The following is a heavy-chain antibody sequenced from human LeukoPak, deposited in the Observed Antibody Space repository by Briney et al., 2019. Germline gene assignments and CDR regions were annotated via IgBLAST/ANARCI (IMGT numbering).Heavy chain of an antibody. V-gene: IGHV4-59*01. Sequence: NPSETLSLTCTVSGGSISSYYWSWIRQPPGKGLEWIGYIYYSGSTNYNPSLKSRVTISVDTSKNQFSLKLSSVTAADTAVYYCARKHYYDSSGYSAYFDYRGQGTLVTVSS. CDR1: GGSISSYY. J-gene: IGHJ4*02. D-gene: IGHD3-22*01. CDR2: IYYSGST. CDR3: ARKHYYDSSGYSAYFDY.